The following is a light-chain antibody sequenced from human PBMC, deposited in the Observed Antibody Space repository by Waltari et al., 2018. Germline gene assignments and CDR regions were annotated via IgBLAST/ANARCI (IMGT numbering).Light chain of an antibody. CDR3: SSYTTTSTRL. V-gene: IGLV2-14*03. CDR1: SSDVGAYNS. J-gene: IGLJ2*01. Sequence: QSALTQPASVSGSPGQSITISCTATSSDVGAYNSVSWYQQHPGKAPKLIIYDVSYRPSGISNRFSGSKSGNTASLTISGLQTEDEADYYCSSYTTTSTRLFGGGTKLTVL. CDR2: DVS.